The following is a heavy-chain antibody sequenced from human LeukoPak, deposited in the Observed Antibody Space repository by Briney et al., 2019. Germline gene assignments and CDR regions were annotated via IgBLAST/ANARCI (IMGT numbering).Heavy chain of an antibody. CDR1: GFTFSSYA. CDR3: ARGSGWTDY. CDR2: ISGTGGTT. Sequence: PGGSLRLSCVGSGFTFSSYAMSWVRQTPGKGLEWVSVISGTGGTTYYADSVKGRFTISRDNSKNTLYLQMNSLRAEDTAVYYCARGSGWTDYWGQGTLVTVSS. D-gene: IGHD6-19*01. J-gene: IGHJ4*02. V-gene: IGHV3-23*01.